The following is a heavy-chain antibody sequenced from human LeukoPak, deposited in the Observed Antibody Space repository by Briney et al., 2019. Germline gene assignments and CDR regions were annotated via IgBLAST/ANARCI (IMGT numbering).Heavy chain of an antibody. CDR2: INYSGST. Sequence: SETLSLTCTVSGGSISSYYWSWIRQPPGKGLEWIGYINYSGSTYYNPSLRSRVTISVDTSKNQFSLKLSSVTAADTAVYYCARIVVVPAAIKGIDYWGQGTLVTVSS. CDR1: GGSISSYY. CDR3: ARIVVVPAAIKGIDY. V-gene: IGHV4-59*01. J-gene: IGHJ4*02. D-gene: IGHD2-2*02.